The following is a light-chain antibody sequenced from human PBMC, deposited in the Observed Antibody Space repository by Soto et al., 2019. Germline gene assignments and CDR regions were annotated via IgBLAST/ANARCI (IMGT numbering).Light chain of an antibody. CDR3: QQYGGSFRV. Sequence: IVLTQSPGTLSLSPGERATLSCRASQSVSSSYLAWYQQKPGQAPRLLIYGASSRATGIPDRFSGSVSGTDGTITISRLETEDGAVYYCQQYGGSFRVFGPGTKVDIK. CDR2: GAS. V-gene: IGKV3-20*01. J-gene: IGKJ3*01. CDR1: QSVSSSY.